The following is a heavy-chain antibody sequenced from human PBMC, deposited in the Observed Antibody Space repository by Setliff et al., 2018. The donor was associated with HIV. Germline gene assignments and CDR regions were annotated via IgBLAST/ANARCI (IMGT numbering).Heavy chain of an antibody. CDR3: ARTLTNFWSGYYQTD. D-gene: IGHD3-3*01. CDR1: GGSISSGGYS. Sequence: TLSLTCAVSGGSISSGGYSWNWIRQPPGKALEWLARIDWDDDKYYSTSLKTRLTISKDTSKNQVVLTMTNMDPVDTATYYCARTLTNFWSGYYQTDWGQGTLVTVSS. J-gene: IGHJ4*02. V-gene: IGHV2-70*11. CDR2: IDWDDDK.